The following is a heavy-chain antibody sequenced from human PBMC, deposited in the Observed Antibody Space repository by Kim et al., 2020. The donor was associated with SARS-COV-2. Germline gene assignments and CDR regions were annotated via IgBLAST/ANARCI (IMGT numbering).Heavy chain of an antibody. Sequence: ASVKVSCKASGYTFTSYGISWVRQAPGQGLEWMGWISAYNGNTNYAQKLQGRVTMTTDTSTSTAYMELRSLRSDDTAVYYCARDHYCSSTSCFPREVDYWGQGTLVTVSS. D-gene: IGHD2-2*01. V-gene: IGHV1-18*01. CDR1: GYTFTSYG. CDR2: ISAYNGNT. J-gene: IGHJ4*02. CDR3: ARDHYCSSTSCFPREVDY.